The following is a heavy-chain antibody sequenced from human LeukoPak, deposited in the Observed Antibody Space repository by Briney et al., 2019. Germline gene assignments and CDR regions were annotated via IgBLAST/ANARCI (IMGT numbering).Heavy chain of an antibody. CDR3: AKDRGEVAGVMDV. CDR1: GFTFSSYW. D-gene: IGHD6-19*01. Sequence: GGSLRLSCAASGFTFSSYWMHWVRQTPGKGLVWVSRIKSDGSTIYADSVKGRFTISRDNARNTLYLQMNSLRAEDTAVYYCAKDRGEVAGVMDVWGKGTTVTVSS. J-gene: IGHJ6*03. V-gene: IGHV3-74*01. CDR2: IKSDGST.